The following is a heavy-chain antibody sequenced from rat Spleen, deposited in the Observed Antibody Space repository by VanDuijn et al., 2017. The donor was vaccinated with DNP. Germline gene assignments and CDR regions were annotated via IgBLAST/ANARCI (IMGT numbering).Heavy chain of an antibody. V-gene: IGHV3-1*01. CDR2: ISQSGRA. Sequence: EVQLQESGPGRVKPSQSLSLTCSVTDYSITGNYWGWIRKFPGNKMEWIGHISQSGRASYNPSLKSRISITRDTSKNQFLLQLNSVTTEDTATYYCATTWELDYWGQGVMVTVSS. J-gene: IGHJ2*01. CDR3: ATTWELDY. CDR1: DYSITGNY. D-gene: IGHD5-1*01.